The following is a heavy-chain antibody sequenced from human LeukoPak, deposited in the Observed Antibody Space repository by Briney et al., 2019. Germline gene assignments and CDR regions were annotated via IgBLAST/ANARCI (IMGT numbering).Heavy chain of an antibody. CDR1: GFTFSSYA. Sequence: GGSLRLSCAASGFTFSSYAMSWVRQAPGKGLEWVSAITGSGGSTYYADSVKGRFTISRDNSKNTLYLQMNSLRAEDTAVNYCAKDTASSWWYFDLWGRGTLVTVSS. J-gene: IGHJ2*01. V-gene: IGHV3-23*01. CDR3: AKDTASSWWYFDL. D-gene: IGHD5-18*01. CDR2: ITGSGGST.